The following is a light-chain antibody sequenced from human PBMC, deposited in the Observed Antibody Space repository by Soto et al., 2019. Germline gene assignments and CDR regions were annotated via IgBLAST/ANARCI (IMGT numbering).Light chain of an antibody. CDR2: DAS. CDR1: QSVSSY. J-gene: IGKJ4*01. Sequence: EIVLTQSPATLSLSPGERATLSCRASQSVSSYLAWYQQKPGQAPRLLIYDASNGATGIPARFSGSGSGTDFTLTISSLEPEDFAVYYCQQRSNGGLTFGGGTKVEIK. V-gene: IGKV3-11*01. CDR3: QQRSNGGLT.